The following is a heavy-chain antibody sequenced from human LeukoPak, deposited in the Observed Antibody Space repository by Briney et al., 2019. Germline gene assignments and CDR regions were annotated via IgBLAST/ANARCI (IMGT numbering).Heavy chain of an antibody. CDR2: IYTSGST. V-gene: IGHV4-4*07. D-gene: IGHD3-3*01. Sequence: SETLSLTCTVSGGSISSYYWSWLRQPAGKGLAWIGRIYTSGSTNYNPSLKSRVTMSVDTSKNQFSLKLSSVTAADTAVYYCAREVYYDFWSGPLIDYWGQGTLVTVSS. CDR1: GGSISSYY. J-gene: IGHJ4*02. CDR3: AREVYYDFWSGPLIDY.